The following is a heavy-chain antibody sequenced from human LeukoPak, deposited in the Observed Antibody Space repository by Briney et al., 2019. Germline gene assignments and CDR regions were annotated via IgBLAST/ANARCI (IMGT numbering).Heavy chain of an antibody. V-gene: IGHV4-59*12. CDR1: GGSISSYY. Sequence: SETLSLTCTVSGGSISSYYWSWIRQPPGKGLDWIGYIYYGVSTNYNPSLKSRVTISVDTSKNQFSLKLSSVTAADTAVYYCARLDYGDRGGQDYWGQGTLVTVSS. D-gene: IGHD4-17*01. CDR3: ARLDYGDRGGQDY. CDR2: IYYGVST. J-gene: IGHJ4*02.